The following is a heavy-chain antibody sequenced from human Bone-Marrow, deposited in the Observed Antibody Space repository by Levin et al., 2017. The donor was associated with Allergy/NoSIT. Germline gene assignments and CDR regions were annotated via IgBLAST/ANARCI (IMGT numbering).Heavy chain of an antibody. CDR1: GFSFSSYW. Sequence: GESLKISCAASGFSFSSYWMSWVRQAPGKGLEWVANIKLDGSEKNYVDSVKGRFTISRDNAKNSLYLQMNSLGVEDTAVYYCRVDAFDIWGQGTMVTVS. CDR2: IKLDGSEK. V-gene: IGHV3-7*01. J-gene: IGHJ3*02. CDR3: RVDAFDI.